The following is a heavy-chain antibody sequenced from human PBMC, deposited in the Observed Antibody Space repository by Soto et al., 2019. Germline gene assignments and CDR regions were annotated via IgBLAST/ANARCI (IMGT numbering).Heavy chain of an antibody. CDR3: ALWGFRDGNNSKYNYSGMDV. J-gene: IGHJ6*02. D-gene: IGHD1-1*01. Sequence: VQLVQSGAEVKKPGSSVKLSCKASGGTFNRYTISRVRQAPGQGLEWMGGIIPIFGTANYAQKFQGRVAIIADESTSAAYMELRSLRSEDTAVYYCALWGFRDGNNSKYNYSGMDVWGQGTTVTVSS. CDR2: IIPIFGTA. CDR1: GGTFNRYT. V-gene: IGHV1-69*01.